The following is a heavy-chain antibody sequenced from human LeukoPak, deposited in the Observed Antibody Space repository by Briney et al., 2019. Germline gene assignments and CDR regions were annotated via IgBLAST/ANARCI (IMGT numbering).Heavy chain of an antibody. CDR3: ARLHYDLDAFDI. V-gene: IGHV4-38-2*01. CDR1: GYSISSGYY. CDR2: IYHSGST. D-gene: IGHD3-3*01. J-gene: IGHJ3*02. Sequence: SEPLSLTCAVSGYSISSGYYWGWIRQPPGTGLEWIGCIYHSGSTYYNPSLKSRVTISADTSKNQYSLELSSVTAADTAVYYCARLHYDLDAFDIWGQGTMVTVSS.